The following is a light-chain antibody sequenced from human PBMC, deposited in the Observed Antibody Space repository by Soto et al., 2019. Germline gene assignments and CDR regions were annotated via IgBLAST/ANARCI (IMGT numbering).Light chain of an antibody. V-gene: IGLV2-23*01. J-gene: IGLJ3*02. CDR3: CSYAGRNTWV. CDR1: SSDVGGYDL. CDR2: EAT. Sequence: QSVLTQPASVSAPPGQSITISCTGSSSDVGGYDLVSWYQQHPGKVPKLLIYEATQRPSGVSNRFSGSKSGDTASLTISGLQTEDEADYYCCSYAGRNTWVFGGGTKLTVL.